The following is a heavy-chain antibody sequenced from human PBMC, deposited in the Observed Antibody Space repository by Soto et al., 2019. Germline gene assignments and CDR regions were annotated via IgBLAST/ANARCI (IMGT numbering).Heavy chain of an antibody. CDR3: ARDGQESSGVVIVYYYYYYGMDV. Sequence: GGSLRLSCAASGFTFSSYAMHWVRQAPGKGLEWVAVISYDGSNKYYADSVKGRFTISRDNSKNTLYLQMNSLRAEDTAVYYCARDGQESSGVVIVYYYYYYGMDVWGQGTTVTVSS. J-gene: IGHJ6*02. V-gene: IGHV3-30-3*01. CDR2: ISYDGSNK. CDR1: GFTFSSYA. D-gene: IGHD3-22*01.